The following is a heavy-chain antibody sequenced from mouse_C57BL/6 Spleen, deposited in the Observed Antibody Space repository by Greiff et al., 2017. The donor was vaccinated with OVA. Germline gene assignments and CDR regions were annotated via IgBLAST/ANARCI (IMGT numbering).Heavy chain of an antibody. J-gene: IGHJ1*03. CDR1: GYSITSGYY. CDR2: ISYDGSN. CDR3: ARDSILWYFEV. D-gene: IGHD2-10*02. Sequence: EVHLVESGPGLVKPSQSLSLTCSVTGYSITSGYYWNWIRQFPGNKLEWMGYISYDGSNNYNPSLKNRISISRDTSKNQFFLKLTSVTTEDTATYYSARDSILWYFEVWGTGTPGTVSS. V-gene: IGHV3-6*01.